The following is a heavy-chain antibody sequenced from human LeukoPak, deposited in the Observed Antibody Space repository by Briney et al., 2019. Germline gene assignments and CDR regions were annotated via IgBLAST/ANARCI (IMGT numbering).Heavy chain of an antibody. CDR2: IYYSGST. CDR1: GGSISSYY. D-gene: IGHD3-3*01. J-gene: IGHJ6*03. Sequence: SETLSLTCTVSGGSISSYYWSWIRQPPGKGLEWIGYIYYSGSTNYNPSLKSRVTISVDTSKNQFSLKLSSVTAADTAVYYCAKGGRFLEWLFIPYYYMDVWGKGTTVTVSS. V-gene: IGHV4-59*01. CDR3: AKGGRFLEWLFIPYYYMDV.